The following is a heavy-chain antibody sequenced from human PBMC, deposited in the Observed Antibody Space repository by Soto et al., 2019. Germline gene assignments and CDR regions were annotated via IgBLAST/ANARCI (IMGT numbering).Heavy chain of an antibody. CDR3: ARGRRAASFLDY. D-gene: IGHD6-13*01. V-gene: IGHV1-18*01. CDR1: GYTFTSYG. CDR2: ISATNGNT. J-gene: IGHJ4*02. Sequence: QVHLVQSGAAVKKPGASVKVSCAASGYTFTSYGLNWVRQAPGQGLEWMGWISATNGNTDYAQKVQGRVTLTTDTSTRTAYMELRSLRSDDTAIYYCARGRRAASFLDYWGQGTLVTVSS.